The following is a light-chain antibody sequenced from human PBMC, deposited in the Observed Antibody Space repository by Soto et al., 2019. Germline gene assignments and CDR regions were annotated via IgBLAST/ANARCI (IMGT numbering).Light chain of an antibody. Sequence: QSALTQPASVSGSPGPSITISCTGTSSDVGGYNYVSWYQQHPGKAPKLMIYDVSNRPSGVSNRFSGSKSGNTASLTISGLQAEYEADYYCSSYTSSSTRVVFGGGTKLTVL. CDR1: SSDVGGYNY. J-gene: IGLJ2*01. V-gene: IGLV2-14*01. CDR2: DVS. CDR3: SSYTSSSTRVV.